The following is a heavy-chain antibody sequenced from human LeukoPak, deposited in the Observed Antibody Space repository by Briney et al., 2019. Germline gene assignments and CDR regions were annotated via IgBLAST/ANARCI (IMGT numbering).Heavy chain of an antibody. CDR2: ISAYNGNT. CDR1: GYTFTSYG. Sequence: ASVKVSCKASGYTFTSYGISWVRQAPGQGLEWMGCISAYNGNTNYAQKPQGRVTMTTDTSTSTDYMELRSLRSDDTAVYYCARGYSSSAINNWFDPWGQGTLVTVSS. D-gene: IGHD6-6*01. J-gene: IGHJ5*02. V-gene: IGHV1-18*01. CDR3: ARGYSSSAINNWFDP.